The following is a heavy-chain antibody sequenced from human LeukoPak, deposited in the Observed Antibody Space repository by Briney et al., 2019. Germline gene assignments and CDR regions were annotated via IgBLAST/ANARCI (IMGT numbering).Heavy chain of an antibody. D-gene: IGHD3-22*01. CDR1: GGTFSSYA. V-gene: IGHV1-69*13. J-gene: IGHJ4*02. CDR2: IIPIFGTA. Sequence: ASVKVSCKASGGTFSSYAISWVRQAPGQGLEWMGGIIPIFGTANYAQKFQGRVTITADESTSTAYMELSSLRSEDTAVYYCARAVEYYDSSGYYPYWGQGTLVTVSS. CDR3: ARAVEYYDSSGYYPY.